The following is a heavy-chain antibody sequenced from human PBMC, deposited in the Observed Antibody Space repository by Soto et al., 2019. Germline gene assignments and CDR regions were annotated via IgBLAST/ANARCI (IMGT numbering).Heavy chain of an antibody. CDR1: GGSFSGYY. D-gene: IGHD2-8*02. Sequence: SETLSLTCAVYGGSFSGYYWTWIRQPPGTGLEWIGEIKHSGSTNYNPSLKSRVTISVDTSKNQFSLKLTSVAAADTAVYYCARDKITGHFDSWGQGTLVTVSS. V-gene: IGHV4-34*01. J-gene: IGHJ4*02. CDR2: IKHSGST. CDR3: ARDKITGHFDS.